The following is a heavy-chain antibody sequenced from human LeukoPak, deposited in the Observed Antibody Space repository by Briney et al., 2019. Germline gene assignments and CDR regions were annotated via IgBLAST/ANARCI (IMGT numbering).Heavy chain of an antibody. D-gene: IGHD2-21*01. V-gene: IGHV3-23*01. CDR3: AKDQGIRGLWPFDY. CDR2: ISGSRSNT. Sequence: PGGSLRLSFAASGFTFSSYAMSWVCQAPGKGLEWVSAISGSRSNTYYADSVKGRFTISRDNSKNTLYLQMNSLRAEDTAVYYCAKDQGIRGLWPFDYWGQGTLVTVSS. CDR1: GFTFSSYA. J-gene: IGHJ4*02.